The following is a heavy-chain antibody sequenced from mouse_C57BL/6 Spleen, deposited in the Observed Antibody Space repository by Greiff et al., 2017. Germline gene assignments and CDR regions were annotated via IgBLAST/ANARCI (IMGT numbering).Heavy chain of an antibody. CDR3: ARHYGSRLDY. J-gene: IGHJ4*01. Sequence: EVMLVESGGGLVKPGGSLKLSCAASGFTFSDYGMHWVRQAPEKGLEWVAYISSGSSTIYYADTVKGRFTISRDNAKHTLFLQMTSLRSEDTAMYYCARHYGSRLDYWGQGTSVTVSS. CDR1: GFTFSDYG. CDR2: ISSGSSTI. D-gene: IGHD1-1*01. V-gene: IGHV5-17*01.